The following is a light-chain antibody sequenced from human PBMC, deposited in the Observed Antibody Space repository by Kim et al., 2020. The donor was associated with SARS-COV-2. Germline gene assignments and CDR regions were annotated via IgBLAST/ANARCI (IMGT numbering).Light chain of an antibody. CDR2: GVT. CDR3: SSYTTSNTLVV. Sequence: QSITISWTGTSSDVGGYNYVSWYQQHPGKAPKLMIYGVTNRPSGVSNRFSGSKSGNTASLTISGLQAEDEADYYCSSYTTSNTLVVFGGGTQLTVL. V-gene: IGLV2-14*03. CDR1: SSDVGGYNY. J-gene: IGLJ2*01.